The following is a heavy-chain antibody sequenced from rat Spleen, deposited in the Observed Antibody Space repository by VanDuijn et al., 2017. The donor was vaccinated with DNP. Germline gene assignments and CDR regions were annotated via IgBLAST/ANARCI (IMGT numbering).Heavy chain of an antibody. Sequence: EVQLQESGPGLVKPSQSLSLTCSVTGYSITSNYWGWIRKFPGNKMEWMGYISYSGSTGYNPFLKSRISITRDTSKNQFFLQLNSVTTEDIATYYCARFGPDLDYWGQGVMVTVSS. CDR1: GYSITSNY. D-gene: IGHD3-1*01. CDR2: ISYSGST. V-gene: IGHV3-1*01. J-gene: IGHJ2*01. CDR3: ARFGPDLDY.